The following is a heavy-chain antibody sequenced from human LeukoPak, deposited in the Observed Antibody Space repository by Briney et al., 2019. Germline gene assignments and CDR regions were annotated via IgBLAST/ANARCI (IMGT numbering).Heavy chain of an antibody. Sequence: GGSLRLSCAASGFTFSDYYMSWIRQAPGKGLEWVSYITNSGSTKYYADSVKARFTISRDNAKNSLYLQMNSLRAEDTAVYYCARESGIRFMEWLFVFDDWGQGTLVTVSS. D-gene: IGHD3-3*01. CDR1: GFTFSDYY. V-gene: IGHV3-11*04. CDR2: ITNSGSTK. CDR3: ARESGIRFMEWLFVFDD. J-gene: IGHJ4*02.